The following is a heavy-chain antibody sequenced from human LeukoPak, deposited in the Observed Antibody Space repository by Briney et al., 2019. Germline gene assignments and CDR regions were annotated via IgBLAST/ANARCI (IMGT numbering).Heavy chain of an antibody. CDR3: ARDTAYCSSTSCPSIDVFDI. CDR2: IKEDGNEK. Sequence: GGSLRLSCAASGFTFSSYWMSWVRQAPGKGLEWVSNIKEDGNEKHYADSVKGRFTISRDNAKTSLYLQMNSLRAEDKATSYCARDTAYCSSTSCPSIDVFDIWGQGTMVTVSS. D-gene: IGHD2-2*01. J-gene: IGHJ3*02. CDR1: GFTFSSYW. V-gene: IGHV3-7*01.